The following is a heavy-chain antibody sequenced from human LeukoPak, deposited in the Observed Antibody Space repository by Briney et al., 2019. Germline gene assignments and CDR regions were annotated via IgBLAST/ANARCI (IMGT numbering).Heavy chain of an antibody. CDR1: GFTFSSYD. CDR2: ISSSGSTI. D-gene: IGHD3-10*01. Sequence: GGSLRLSCAASGFTFSSYDMNWVRQAPGKGLEWVSYISSSGSTIYYADSVKGRFTISRDNAKNSLYLQMNSLRAEDTAVYYCARGGFMGITIVRGAKGGFDYWGQGTLATVSS. J-gene: IGHJ4*02. CDR3: ARGGFMGITIVRGAKGGFDY. V-gene: IGHV3-48*03.